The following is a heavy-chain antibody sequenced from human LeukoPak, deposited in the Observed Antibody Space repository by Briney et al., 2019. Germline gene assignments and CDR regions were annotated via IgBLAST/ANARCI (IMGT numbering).Heavy chain of an antibody. CDR3: ARDPSMAVAAPFDY. D-gene: IGHD6-19*01. CDR1: GDSLSSNSAA. V-gene: IGHV6-1*01. CDR2: TYYRSKWYN. Sequence: SQTLSLTCAISGDSLSSNSAAWNWLRQSPSRGLEWLGRTYYRSKWYNDYAVSVKSRITINPDTSKNQFSLQLNSVTPEDTAVYYCARDPSMAVAAPFDYWGQGTLVTVSS. J-gene: IGHJ4*02.